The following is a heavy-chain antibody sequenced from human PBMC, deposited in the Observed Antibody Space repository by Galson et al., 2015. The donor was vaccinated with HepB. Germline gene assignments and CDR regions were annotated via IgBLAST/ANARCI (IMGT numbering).Heavy chain of an antibody. Sequence: SVKVSCKASGGTFSSYAISWVRQAPGQGLEWMGGIIPIFGTANYAQKFQGRVTITADESTSTAYMELSSLRSEDTAVYYCARAEGAHDYGGNAHLDYWGQGTLVTVSS. V-gene: IGHV1-69*13. D-gene: IGHD4-23*01. J-gene: IGHJ4*02. CDR1: GGTFSSYA. CDR2: IIPIFGTA. CDR3: ARAEGAHDYGGNAHLDY.